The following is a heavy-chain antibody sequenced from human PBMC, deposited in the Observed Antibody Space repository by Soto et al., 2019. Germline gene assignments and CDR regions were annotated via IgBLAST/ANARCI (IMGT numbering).Heavy chain of an antibody. CDR3: ASRAAYCGGDCYSY. CDR2: IIPILGIA. CDR1: GGTFSSYT. D-gene: IGHD2-21*02. V-gene: IGHV1-69*02. J-gene: IGHJ4*02. Sequence: SVKVSCKASGGTFSSYTISWVRQAPGQGLEWMGRIIPILGIANYAQKFQGRVTITADKSTSTAYMELSSLRSEDTAVYYCASRAAYCGGDCYSYWGQGTLVTVSS.